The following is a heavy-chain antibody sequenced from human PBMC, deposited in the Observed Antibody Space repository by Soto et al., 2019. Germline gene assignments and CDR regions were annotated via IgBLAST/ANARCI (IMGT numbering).Heavy chain of an antibody. J-gene: IGHJ4*02. D-gene: IGHD3-10*01. CDR1: GYTFTNYG. CDR2: ISAHSETT. V-gene: IGHV1-18*01. Sequence: ASVNVSCKTSGYTFTNYGITWVRQAPGQGLEWMGWISAHSETTNYAPKVQGRVTMTTDTSTSTGYMELMSLRTDDTAVYYCARGYELLYFDYWGQGTLVTVSS. CDR3: ARGYELLYFDY.